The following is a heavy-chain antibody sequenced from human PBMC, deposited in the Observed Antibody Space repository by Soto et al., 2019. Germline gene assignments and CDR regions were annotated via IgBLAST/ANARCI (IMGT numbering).Heavy chain of an antibody. CDR2: IYWNDDK. D-gene: IGHD6-13*01. Sequence: QITLKESGPPLVKPTQPLTLTCTFSGFPLSTSGVGVGWIRQPPGKALEWLALIYWNDDKRYSPSLKSRLTITKDTSKNLVVLTMTNMDPVDTATYYCAHSRYSSSWSSYYYGMDVWGQGTTVTVSS. CDR3: AHSRYSSSWSSYYYGMDV. J-gene: IGHJ6*02. V-gene: IGHV2-5*01. CDR1: GFPLSTSGVG.